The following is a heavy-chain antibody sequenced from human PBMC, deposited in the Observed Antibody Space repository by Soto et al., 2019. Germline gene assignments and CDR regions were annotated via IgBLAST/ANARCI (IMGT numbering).Heavy chain of an antibody. J-gene: IGHJ4*02. CDR3: ARDHDVPSAGSDY. V-gene: IGHV3-7*01. CDR1: GFNYTTYW. Sequence: EVQLVESGGGLVQPGESLRLSCTASGFNYTTYWMSWVRQAPGKGLEWVANIRPDGSDEYYGDSVEGRFTISRDNAKNSLYLQRSRLRVDDTAVYFCARDHDVPSAGSDYWGQGTLVTVSS. CDR2: IRPDGSDE. D-gene: IGHD6-13*01.